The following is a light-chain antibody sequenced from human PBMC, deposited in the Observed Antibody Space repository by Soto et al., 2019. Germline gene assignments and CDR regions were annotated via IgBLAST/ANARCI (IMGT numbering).Light chain of an antibody. CDR1: SSDVRGYNY. CDR3: SSYTSSSPYV. J-gene: IGLJ1*01. V-gene: IGLV2-14*03. Sequence: QSALTQPASVSGYPGQSITISCTGISSDVRGYNYVSWYQHHPGKAPKLMIYDVSNRPSGISNRMTGSKSGNTASLTISGLQAEDEADYYCSSYTSSSPYVFGTGTKVTVL. CDR2: DVS.